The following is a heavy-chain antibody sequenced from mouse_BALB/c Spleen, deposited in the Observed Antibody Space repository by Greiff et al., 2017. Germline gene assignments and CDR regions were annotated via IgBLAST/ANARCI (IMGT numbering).Heavy chain of an antibody. Sequence: EVKLMESGAELVKPGASVKLSCTASGFNIKDTYMHWVKQRPEQGLEWIGRIDPANGNTKYDPKFQGKATITADTSSNTAYLQLSSLTSEDTAVYYCARAITKGFDYWGQGTTLTVSS. J-gene: IGHJ2*01. V-gene: IGHV14-3*02. CDR2: IDPANGNT. CDR1: GFNIKDTY. CDR3: ARAITKGFDY. D-gene: IGHD2-4*01.